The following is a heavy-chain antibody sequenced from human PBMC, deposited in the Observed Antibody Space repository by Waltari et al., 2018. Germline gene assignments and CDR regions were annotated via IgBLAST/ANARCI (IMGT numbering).Heavy chain of an antibody. CDR2: ISSSSSYI. V-gene: IGHV3-21*01. CDR3: ARAHENGVGPPDY. J-gene: IGHJ4*02. CDR1: GFTFSSYS. Sequence: EVQLVESGGGLVKPGGSLRLSCAASGFTFSSYSMNWVRQAPGKGLEWVSSISSSSSYIYYADSVKGRFTISRDNAKNSLYLQMNSLRAEDTAVYYCARAHENGVGPPDYWGQGTLVTVSS. D-gene: IGHD1-26*01.